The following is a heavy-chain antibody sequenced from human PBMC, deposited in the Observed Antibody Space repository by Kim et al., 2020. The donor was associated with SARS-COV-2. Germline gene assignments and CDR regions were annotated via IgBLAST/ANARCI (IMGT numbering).Heavy chain of an antibody. J-gene: IGHJ3*02. Sequence: GGSLRLSCAASGFTFSSYEMNWVRQAPGKGLEWVSYISSSGSTIYYADSVKGRFTISRDNAKNSLYLQMNSLRAEDTAVYYCARDPHWRTRITMIVDDAFDIWGQGTMVTVSS. CDR1: GFTFSSYE. D-gene: IGHD3-22*01. CDR2: ISSSGSTI. CDR3: ARDPHWRTRITMIVDDAFDI. V-gene: IGHV3-48*03.